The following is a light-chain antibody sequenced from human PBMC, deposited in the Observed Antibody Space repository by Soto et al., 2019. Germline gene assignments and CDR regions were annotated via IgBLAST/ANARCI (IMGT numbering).Light chain of an antibody. CDR2: DAS. J-gene: IGKJ1*01. CDR3: QQYHYYWT. Sequence: DIQMTQSPSTLSASVGDRVTITCRASQSISSWLAWYQQKPGKAPKLLIYDASSLESGVPSRFSGSGSGTEFTLTISSLQPDDFATYYCQQYHYYWTFGQGTKVDIK. V-gene: IGKV1-5*01. CDR1: QSISSW.